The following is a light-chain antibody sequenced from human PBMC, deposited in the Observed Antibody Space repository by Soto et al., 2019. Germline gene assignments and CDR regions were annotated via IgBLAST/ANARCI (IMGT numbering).Light chain of an antibody. J-gene: IGLJ1*01. Sequence: QSALTQPRSVSGSPGQSVTISCTGTSSDVGGYDYVSWYQQHPGEAPKLIIYDVNKRPSGVPDRFSGSKSGNTASLTIPGLRADDEADYYCFSYAGTYSSVFGTGTKVTVL. CDR2: DVN. V-gene: IGLV2-11*01. CDR3: FSYAGTYSSV. CDR1: SSDVGGYDY.